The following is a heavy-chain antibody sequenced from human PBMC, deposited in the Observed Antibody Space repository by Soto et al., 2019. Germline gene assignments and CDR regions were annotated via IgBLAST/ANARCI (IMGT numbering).Heavy chain of an antibody. CDR1: GYTFTSYG. V-gene: IGHV1-18*01. D-gene: IGHD6-19*01. J-gene: IGHJ5*02. CDR3: ARDEGAVAGTLDWFDP. CDR2: ISAYNGNT. Sequence: PSVKVSCKASGYTFTSYGISWVRQAPGQGLEWMGWISAYNGNTNYAQKLQGRVTMTTDTSTSTAYMELRSLRSDDTAVYYCARDEGAVAGTLDWFDPWGQGTLVTVSS.